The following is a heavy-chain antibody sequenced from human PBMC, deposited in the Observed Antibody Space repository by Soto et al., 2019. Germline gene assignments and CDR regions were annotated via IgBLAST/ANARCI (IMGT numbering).Heavy chain of an antibody. CDR2: IWYDGSNK. V-gene: IGHV3-33*01. CDR1: GFTFSSDG. J-gene: IGHJ6*02. CDR3: ARGYGYGYRYYYYGMDV. D-gene: IGHD5-18*01. Sequence: PGGSLRLSCAASGFTFSSDGMHWVRQAPGKGLEWVAVIWYDGSNKYYADSVKGRFTISRDNSKNTLYLQMNSLRAEDTAVYYCARGYGYGYRYYYYGMDVWGQGTTVTVSS.